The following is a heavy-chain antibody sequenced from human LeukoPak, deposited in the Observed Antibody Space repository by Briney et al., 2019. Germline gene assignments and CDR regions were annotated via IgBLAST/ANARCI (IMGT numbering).Heavy chain of an antibody. CDR2: ISYSGST. Sequence: SETLSLTCTVSGYSISSRGYYWAWVRQPPGKGLEWIGYISYSGSTNCNPSLKSRVTISIDTSKNQFSLKLRSVTAADTAIYYCARQGYDILTGYIDAFDIWGQGTMVTVSS. CDR3: ARQGYDILTGYIDAFDI. CDR1: GYSISSRGYY. V-gene: IGHV4-61*05. D-gene: IGHD3-9*01. J-gene: IGHJ3*02.